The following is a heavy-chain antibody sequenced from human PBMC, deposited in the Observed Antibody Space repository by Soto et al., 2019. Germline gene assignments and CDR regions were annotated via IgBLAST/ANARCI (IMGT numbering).Heavy chain of an antibody. CDR1: GYTFSNYG. CDR2: ISVYNDNT. CDR3: ARELASTGHSRIKLLVFGL. J-gene: IGHJ4*02. V-gene: IGHV1-18*03. Sequence: QVQLVQSGAEVKKPGASVKVSCRASGYTFSNYGITWVRQAPGQGLEWMGWISVYNDNTHYAQTVQGRFTMTTDASTGTGYMKLRRLRFDVLAVYCSARELASTGHSRIKLLVFGLWGQGTLVTVVS. D-gene: IGHD6-19*01.